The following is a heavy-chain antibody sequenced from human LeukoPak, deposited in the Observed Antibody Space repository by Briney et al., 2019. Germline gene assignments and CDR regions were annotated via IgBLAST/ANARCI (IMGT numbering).Heavy chain of an antibody. V-gene: IGHV3-13*01. D-gene: IGHD6-13*01. J-gene: IGHJ4*02. CDR3: ARGRGSSSWYPFDY. Sequence: GGSLRLSCAASGFTFSSYDMHWVRQATGKGLEWVSAIGTAGDTYYPGSVKGRFTISRESAKNSLYLQMNSLRAGDTAVYYCARGRGSSSWYPFDYWGQGTLVTVSS. CDR2: IGTAGDT. CDR1: GFTFSSYD.